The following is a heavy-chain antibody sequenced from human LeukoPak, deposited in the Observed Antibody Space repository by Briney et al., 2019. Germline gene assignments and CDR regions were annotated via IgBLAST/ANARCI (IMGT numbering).Heavy chain of an antibody. D-gene: IGHD3-3*01. V-gene: IGHV3-21*01. J-gene: IGHJ5*02. CDR3: ARDPGDFWSGPKGPHWFDP. CDR2: ISSSSSYI. CDR1: GFTFSSYS. Sequence: GGSLRLSCAASGFTFSSYSMNWVRQAPGKGLEWVSSISSSSSYIYYADSVKGRFTISRDNAKNSMYLQMNSLRAEDTAVYYCARDPGDFWSGPKGPHWFDPWGQGTLVTVSS.